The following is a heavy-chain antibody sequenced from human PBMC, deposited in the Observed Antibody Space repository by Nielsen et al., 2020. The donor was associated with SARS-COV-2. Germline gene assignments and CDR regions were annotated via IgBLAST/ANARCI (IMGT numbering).Heavy chain of an antibody. CDR1: GFTFSSYS. V-gene: IGHV3-21*01. CDR2: ISSSSSYI. CDR3: AKAFWGSYRDAFDI. J-gene: IGHJ3*02. D-gene: IGHD3-16*01. Sequence: LSLTCAASGFTFSSYSMNWVRQAPGKGLEWVSSISSSSSYIYYADSVKGRFTISRDNAKNSLYLQMNSLRAEDTAVYYCAKAFWGSYRDAFDIWGQGTMVTVSS.